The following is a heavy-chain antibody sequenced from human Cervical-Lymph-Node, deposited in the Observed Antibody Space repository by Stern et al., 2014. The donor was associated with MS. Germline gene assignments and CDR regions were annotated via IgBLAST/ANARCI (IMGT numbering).Heavy chain of an antibody. J-gene: IGHJ5*01. CDR3: AHSRVKYCRGGTCYSSLFDF. CDR1: GVSLTTAGVG. V-gene: IGHV2-5*09. D-gene: IGHD2-15*01. Sequence: QVTLKESGPTLVKPTQTVTLTCTLSGVSLTTAGVGVGWIRQPPGKALEWLALIYWDDGKLYRPSLKNRLTITKDTTKNQVVLTMTNVDPVDTATYYCAHSRVKYCRGGTCYSSLFDFWGQGTLVTVSS. CDR2: IYWDDGK.